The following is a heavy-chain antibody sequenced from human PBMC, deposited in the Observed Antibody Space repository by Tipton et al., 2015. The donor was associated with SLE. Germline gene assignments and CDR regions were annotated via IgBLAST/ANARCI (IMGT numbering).Heavy chain of an antibody. D-gene: IGHD2-2*01. V-gene: IGHV4-34*01. J-gene: IGHJ4*02. Sequence: TLSLTCAVYGGSFSGYYWSWIRQPPGKGLEWIGEINHSGSTNYNPSLKSRVTISVDTSKNQFSLKLSSVTAADTAVHYCARFEVIVPRDWGQGTLATVSS. CDR1: GGSFSGYY. CDR3: ARFEVIVPRD. CDR2: INHSGST.